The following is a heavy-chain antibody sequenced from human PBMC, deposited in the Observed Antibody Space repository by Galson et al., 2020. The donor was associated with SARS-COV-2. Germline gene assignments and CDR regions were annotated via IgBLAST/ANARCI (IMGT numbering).Heavy chain of an antibody. J-gene: IGHJ4*02. V-gene: IGHV3-23*01. Sequence: GGSLRLSCVVSGFTLSSQDMSWVRQAPGRGLEWVSSLGYLDGGTTYADSVNGRFTVSRDLFTNKMFLEMSSLRAEDTATYYCARSTTGWNWKLDDWGQGTLVVVSS. CDR3: ARSTTGWNWKLDD. CDR2: LGYLDGGT. CDR1: GFTLSSQD. D-gene: IGHD1-1*01.